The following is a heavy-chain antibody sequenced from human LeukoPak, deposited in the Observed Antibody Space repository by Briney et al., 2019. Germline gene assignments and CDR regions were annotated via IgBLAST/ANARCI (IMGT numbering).Heavy chain of an antibody. D-gene: IGHD3-3*01. Sequence: GGSLRLSCAASGFTVSSNYMSRVRQAPGKGLEWVSVIYSGGSTYYADSVKGRFTISRDNSKNTLYLQMNSLRAEDTAVYYCATHVLRFLEWFYFDYWGQGTLVTVSS. CDR2: IYSGGST. J-gene: IGHJ4*02. CDR1: GFTVSSNY. CDR3: ATHVLRFLEWFYFDY. V-gene: IGHV3-53*01.